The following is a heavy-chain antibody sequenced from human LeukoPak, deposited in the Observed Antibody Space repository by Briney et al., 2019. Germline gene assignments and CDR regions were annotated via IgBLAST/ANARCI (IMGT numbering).Heavy chain of an antibody. CDR1: GGSFSVYY. V-gene: IGHV4-34*01. D-gene: IGHD3-22*01. CDR3: VRDQYYYDSSGYYLLDQ. CDR2: INHSGST. J-gene: IGHJ4*02. Sequence: PSETLSLTCAVYGGSFSVYYWSWIRQPPGKGLEWIGEINHSGSTNYNPSLKSRVTISVDTSKNQFSLKLSSVTAADTAVYYCVRDQYYYDSSGYYLLDQWGQGTLVTVSS.